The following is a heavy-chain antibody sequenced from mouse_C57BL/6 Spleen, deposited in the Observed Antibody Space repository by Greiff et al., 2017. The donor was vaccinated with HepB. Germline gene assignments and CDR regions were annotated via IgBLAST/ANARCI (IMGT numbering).Heavy chain of an antibody. V-gene: IGHV1-69*01. Sequence: QVQLQQPGAELVMPGASVKLSCKASGYTLTSYWMHWVKQRPGQGLEWIGEIDPSDSYTNYNQKFKGKSTLTVDKSSSTAYKQLSSLTSEDSAVYYCARMGGNYVFAYWGQGTLVTVSA. CDR1: GYTLTSYW. CDR3: ARMGGNYVFAY. CDR2: IDPSDSYT. D-gene: IGHD2-1*01. J-gene: IGHJ3*01.